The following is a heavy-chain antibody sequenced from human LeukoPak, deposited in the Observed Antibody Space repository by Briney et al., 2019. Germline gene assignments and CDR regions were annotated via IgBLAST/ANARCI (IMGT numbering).Heavy chain of an antibody. D-gene: IGHD3-10*01. CDR3: ARSPNRVLPFDP. V-gene: IGHV1-69*13. CDR2: IIPIFGTA. CDR1: GGTFSSYA. Sequence: SVKVSCKASGGTFSSYAISWVRQAPGQGLEWMGGIIPIFGTANYAQKFQGRVTITADESTSTAYMELSSLRSEDTAVYYCARSPNRVLPFDPWGQGTLVTVSS. J-gene: IGHJ5*02.